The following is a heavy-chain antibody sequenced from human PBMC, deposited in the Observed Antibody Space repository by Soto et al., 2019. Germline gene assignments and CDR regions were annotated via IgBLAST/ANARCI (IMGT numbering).Heavy chain of an antibody. D-gene: IGHD6-13*01. CDR2: TRNKANSYTT. J-gene: IGHJ3*02. CDR3: ARSGRDSSTWSDDGFDI. CDR1: GFPLSDRY. V-gene: IGHV3-72*01. Sequence: EVQLVESGGGLVQPGGSLRLSCAASGFPLSDRYMDWVRQAPGKGLEWVGRTRNKANSYTTEYAASVKGRFTISRDDSKNSLYPQMNSLKTEDTAVYYCARSGRDSSTWSDDGFDIWGKGTMVTVSS.